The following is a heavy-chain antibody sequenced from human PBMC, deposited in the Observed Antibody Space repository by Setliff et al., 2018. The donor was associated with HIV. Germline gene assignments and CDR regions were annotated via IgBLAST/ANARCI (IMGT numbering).Heavy chain of an antibody. CDR1: GYTFTSDY. J-gene: IGHJ4*02. CDR2: INPAGGET. CDR3: VRGGDYCSSTSCYDPFDS. V-gene: IGHV1-2*02. Sequence: ASVKVSCKASGYTFTSDYIHWVRQAPGQGLEWMGIINPAGGETNFAHKFQGRVTLTSDTSISTAYMELLRLRSDDTSVFYCVRGGDYCSSTSCYDPFDSWGQGTPVTVSS. D-gene: IGHD2-2*01.